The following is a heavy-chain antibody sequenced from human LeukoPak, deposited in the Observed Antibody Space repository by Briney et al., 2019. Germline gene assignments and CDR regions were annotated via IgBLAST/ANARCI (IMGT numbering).Heavy chain of an antibody. V-gene: IGHV3-33*01. J-gene: IGHJ4*02. CDR3: ARDPRRRYCSGGSCNHFDY. CDR2: IWYDGSNK. D-gene: IGHD2-15*01. CDR1: GYTFSSYG. Sequence: GGSLRLSCAASGYTFSSYGMHWVRQAPGKGPEWVAVIWYDGSNKYYADSVKGRFTISRDNSKNTLYLQMNSLRAEDTAVYYCARDPRRRYCSGGSCNHFDYWGQGTLVTVSS.